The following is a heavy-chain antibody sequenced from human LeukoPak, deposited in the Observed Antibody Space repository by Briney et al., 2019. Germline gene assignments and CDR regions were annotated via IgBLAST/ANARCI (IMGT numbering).Heavy chain of an antibody. CDR3: ARETTVTPPYYYGMDV. V-gene: IGHV3-23*01. D-gene: IGHD4-17*01. Sequence: HPGGSLRLSCAASGFTFSTYAMSWVRQAPGKGLEWVSSISGSGGSTSYADSVKGRFIISRDNSRNTLYVQMNSLRAEDTAVYYCARETTVTPPYYYGMDVWGQGTTVTVSS. CDR1: GFTFSTYA. J-gene: IGHJ6*02. CDR2: ISGSGGST.